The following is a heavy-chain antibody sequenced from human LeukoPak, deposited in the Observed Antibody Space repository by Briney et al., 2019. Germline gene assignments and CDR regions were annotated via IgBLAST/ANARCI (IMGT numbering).Heavy chain of an antibody. CDR2: ISGSGGST. V-gene: IGHV3-23*01. D-gene: IGHD3-22*01. CDR1: GFIFSSYA. CDR3: AKGPYYDSSGYLDY. Sequence: SGGSLRLSCAASGFIFSSYAMSWVRQAPGKGLEWVSTISGSGGSTYYADSVMGRFTISRDNSKNTLYLQMNSLRAEDTAVYYCAKGPYYDSSGYLDYWGQGTLVTVSS. J-gene: IGHJ4*02.